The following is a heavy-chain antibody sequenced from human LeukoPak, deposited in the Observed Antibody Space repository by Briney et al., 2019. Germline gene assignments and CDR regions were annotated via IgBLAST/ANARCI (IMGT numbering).Heavy chain of an antibody. CDR2: ISAYNVNT. D-gene: IGHD3-10*01. V-gene: IGHV1-18*01. CDR1: GYTFTIYG. CDR3: ARDCRINMVRGVMTYYYYGIDV. Sequence: AAVKVSCKASGYTFTIYGISWVRQAPGQGLEWMGWISAYNVNTNYAQKLQSRVTMPTDTSTSTPYMALRRLRSDDTAVYYCARDCRINMVRGVMTYYYYGIDVWGQGTTVTVSS. J-gene: IGHJ6*02.